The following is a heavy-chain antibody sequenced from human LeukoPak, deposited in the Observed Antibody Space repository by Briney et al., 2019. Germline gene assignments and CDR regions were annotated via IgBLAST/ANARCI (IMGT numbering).Heavy chain of an antibody. CDR3: TRDPVTYCGGDC. D-gene: IGHD2-21*01. J-gene: IGHJ4*02. V-gene: IGHV3-53*01. CDR2: LFSGGST. Sequence: GGSLKLSCAVSGFSVSNNHMSWVRQAPGKGLEWLSVLFSGGSTNYADSVKGRFTISRDQSKDTLFLQMNNLRVEDTAVYFCTRDPVTYCGGDCWGQGTLVTVSS. CDR1: GFSVSNNH.